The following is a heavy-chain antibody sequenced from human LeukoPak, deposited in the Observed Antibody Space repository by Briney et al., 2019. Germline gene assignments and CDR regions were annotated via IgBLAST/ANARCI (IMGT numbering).Heavy chain of an antibody. CDR1: GGSFSGYY. CDR2: INHSGST. V-gene: IGHV4-34*01. Sequence: SETLSLTCAVYGGSFSGYYWSWIRQPPGKGLEWTGEINHSGSTNYNPSLKSRVTISVDTSKNQFSLKLSSVTAADTAVYYCARLGIFGVVIMRYFDYWGQGTLVTVSS. D-gene: IGHD3-3*01. CDR3: ARLGIFGVVIMRYFDY. J-gene: IGHJ4*02.